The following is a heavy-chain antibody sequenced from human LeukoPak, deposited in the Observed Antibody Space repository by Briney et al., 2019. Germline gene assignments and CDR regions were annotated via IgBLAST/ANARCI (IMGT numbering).Heavy chain of an antibody. CDR1: GYSFDTYW. J-gene: IGHJ4*02. V-gene: IGHV5-51*01. D-gene: IGHD4-17*01. Sequence: GESLKISCKTFGYSFDTYWIAWVRQMPGKGLVWMGNINPGDSDIRYSPTFQGQVTISVDKSTSTAYLQWSSLQATDTAMYFCARRHDYGFFFDYWGQGTLITVSS. CDR3: ARRHDYGFFFDY. CDR2: INPGDSDI.